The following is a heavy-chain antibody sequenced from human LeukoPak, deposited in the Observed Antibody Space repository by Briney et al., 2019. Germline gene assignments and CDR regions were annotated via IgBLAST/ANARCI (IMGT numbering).Heavy chain of an antibody. CDR2: ISWDGGST. V-gene: IGHV3-43*01. CDR1: GFTFDDYT. Sequence: GGSLRLSCAASGFTFDDYTMHWVRQAPGKGLEWVSLISWDGGSTYYADSVKGRFTISRDNAKNSLYLQMNSLRAEDTALYYCARDVTGAGSDYWGQGTLVTVSS. CDR3: ARDVTGAGSDY. J-gene: IGHJ4*02. D-gene: IGHD6-19*01.